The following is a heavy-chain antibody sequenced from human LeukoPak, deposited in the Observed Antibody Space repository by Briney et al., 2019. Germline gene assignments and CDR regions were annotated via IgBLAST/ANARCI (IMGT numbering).Heavy chain of an antibody. CDR2: IIPIFGTA. V-gene: IGHV1-69*13. Sequence: ASVKVSCKASGGTFSSYAISWVRQAPGQGLEWMGGIIPIFGTANYAQKFQGRVTITADESTSTAYMELSSLRSEDTAVYYCARDRAAAAGPNWFDPWGQGTLVTVSS. D-gene: IGHD6-13*01. CDR3: ARDRAAAAGPNWFDP. J-gene: IGHJ5*02. CDR1: GGTFSSYA.